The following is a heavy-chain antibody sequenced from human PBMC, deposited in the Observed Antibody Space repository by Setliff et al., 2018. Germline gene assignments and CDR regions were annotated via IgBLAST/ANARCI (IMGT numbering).Heavy chain of an antibody. CDR3: AVIDWGENFYNMDV. CDR2: IREDGGEK. J-gene: IGHJ6*03. D-gene: IGHD7-27*01. V-gene: IGHV3-7*01. Sequence: PGGSLRLSCAASGFTFSTFWMDWVRQAPGKGLQWLANIREDGGEKHYVDSVKGRFTISRDNAKNTLYLQMNSLRGEDTAVYFCAVIDWGENFYNMDVWGKGTTVTVSS. CDR1: GFTFSTFW.